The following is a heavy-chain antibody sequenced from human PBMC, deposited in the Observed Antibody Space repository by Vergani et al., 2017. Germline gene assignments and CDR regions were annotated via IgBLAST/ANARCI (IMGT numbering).Heavy chain of an antibody. J-gene: IGHJ4*02. V-gene: IGHV3-33*01. D-gene: IGHD6-13*01. CDR2: IWYDGSNK. CDR3: ARDRQQLVRLQTYYFDY. Sequence: QVQLVESGGGVVQPGRSLRLSCAASGFPFSSYGMHWVRQAPGKGLEWVAVIWYDGSNKYYADSVKGRFTISRDNSKNTLYLLMNSLRAEDTAVYYCARDRQQLVRLQTYYFDYWGQGTLVTVSS. CDR1: GFPFSSYG.